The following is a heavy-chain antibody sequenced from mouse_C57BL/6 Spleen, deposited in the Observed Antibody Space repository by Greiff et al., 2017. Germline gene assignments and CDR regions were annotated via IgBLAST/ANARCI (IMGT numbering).Heavy chain of an antibody. CDR1: GFSFTSYY. D-gene: IGHD2-10*02. J-gene: IGHJ4*01. CDR3: AMADLYGIGYDCAMGD. Sequence: VQLQQSGPALVKPGASVKISCKASGFSFTSYYIHWVKQRPGQGLEWSGVIYPGSGYTKYNEKFKGKATMTADPSSSTAYMQLSILTSEDAAVYYCAMADLYGIGYDCAMGDRGQAATVT. CDR2: IYPGSGYT. V-gene: IGHV1-66*01.